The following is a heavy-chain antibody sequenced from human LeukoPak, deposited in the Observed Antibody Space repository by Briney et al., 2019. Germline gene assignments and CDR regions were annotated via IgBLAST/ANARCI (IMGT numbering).Heavy chain of an antibody. J-gene: IGHJ5*02. V-gene: IGHV4-34*01. CDR1: VGPFSGYY. D-gene: IGHD3-10*01. CDR2: INHSGNT. CDR3: ARGSGSGSSFIWFDP. Sequence: SETLSLTCAVNVGPFSGYYWSWVRQPPGKGLEWIGEINHSGNTNYNPSLTSRVTISVDTSKNQFSLKLSSVTAADTAVYYCARGSGSGSSFIWFDPWGQGTLVTVSS.